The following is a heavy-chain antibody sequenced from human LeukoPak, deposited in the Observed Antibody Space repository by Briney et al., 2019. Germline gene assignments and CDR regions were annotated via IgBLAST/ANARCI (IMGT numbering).Heavy chain of an antibody. CDR2: ISAYNGNT. J-gene: IGHJ4*02. CDR1: GYTFTSYG. CDR3: ARGPYGRVIVTTDLDY. Sequence: ASVKVSCKASGYTFTSYGITWVRQAPGQGLEWMGWISAYNGNTNYAQKVQGRVTMTTDTSTSAAYMELRSLRSDDTAVYYCARGPYGRVIVTTDLDYWGQGTLVTVSS. D-gene: IGHD3-16*02. V-gene: IGHV1-18*01.